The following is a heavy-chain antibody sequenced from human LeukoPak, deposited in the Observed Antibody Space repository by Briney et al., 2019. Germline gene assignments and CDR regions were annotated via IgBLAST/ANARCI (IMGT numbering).Heavy chain of an antibody. J-gene: IGHJ4*02. CDR3: ARDRELRH. Sequence: GGSLRLSCAASGFTFSNYVMNWVRQAPGKGLEWVSSISSSYIYYADSVKGRFTISRDNAKNSLYLQMNSLRAEDTAVYYCARDRELRHWGQGTLVTVSS. D-gene: IGHD1-26*01. CDR1: GFTFSNYV. CDR2: ISSSYI. V-gene: IGHV3-21*01.